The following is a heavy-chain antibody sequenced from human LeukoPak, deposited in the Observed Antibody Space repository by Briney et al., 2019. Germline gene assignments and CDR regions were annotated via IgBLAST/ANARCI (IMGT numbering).Heavy chain of an antibody. V-gene: IGHV3-7*05. CDR2: IKQDGSEK. Sequence: PGGSLRLSCAASGFTFSNYWMIWVRQAPGKGLEWVGNIKQDGSEKRYADSVRGRFSISRDNAQTSLYLQMNSLRAEDTAVYYCATGSLRLGEFSLGYWGQGTLVTVSS. D-gene: IGHD3-16*02. CDR3: ATGSLRLGEFSLGY. CDR1: GFTFSNYW. J-gene: IGHJ4*02.